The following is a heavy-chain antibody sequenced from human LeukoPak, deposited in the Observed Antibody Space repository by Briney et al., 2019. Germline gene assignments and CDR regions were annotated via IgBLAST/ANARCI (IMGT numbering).Heavy chain of an antibody. V-gene: IGHV4-31*03. CDR3: ARHADVLRYFDWSTEPGEGWFDP. D-gene: IGHD3-9*01. Sequence: PSETLSLTCTVSGGSISSGGYYWGWIRQRPGKGLEWIGYIYYSGSTYYNPSLKSRVTISVDTSKNQFSLKLSSVTAADTAVYYCARHADVLRYFDWSTEPGEGWFDPWGQGTLVTVSS. CDR2: IYYSGST. CDR1: GGSISSGGYY. J-gene: IGHJ5*02.